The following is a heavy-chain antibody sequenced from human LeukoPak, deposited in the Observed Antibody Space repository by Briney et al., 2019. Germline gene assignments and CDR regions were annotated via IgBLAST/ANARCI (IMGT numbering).Heavy chain of an antibody. CDR2: XXHSGST. CDR3: ARGRSDPPIVGPHNWFDP. J-gene: IGHJ5*02. Sequence: XXXSXXCXVYGGXFSGXXXSWIRQPXXXXXEWIGEXXHSGSTNYNPSLKSRVTISVDRSKNQFSLKLSSVTAADTAVYYCARGRSDPPIVGPHNWFDPWGQGTLVTVSS. V-gene: IGHV4-34*01. CDR1: GGXFSGXX. D-gene: IGHD1-26*01.